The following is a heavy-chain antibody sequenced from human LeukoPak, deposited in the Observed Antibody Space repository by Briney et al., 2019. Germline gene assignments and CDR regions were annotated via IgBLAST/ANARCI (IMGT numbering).Heavy chain of an antibody. CDR2: IWYDGSNK. V-gene: IGHV3-33*01. CDR3: ARHGIPADNYYYYGMDV. J-gene: IGHJ6*04. D-gene: IGHD2-2*01. Sequence: GGSLRLSCAASGFTFSSYGMHWVRQAPGKGLEWVAVIWYDGSNKYYADSVKGRFTISRDNSKNTLYLQMNSLRAEDTAVYYCARHGIPADNYYYYGMDVWGKGTTVTVSS. CDR1: GFTFSSYG.